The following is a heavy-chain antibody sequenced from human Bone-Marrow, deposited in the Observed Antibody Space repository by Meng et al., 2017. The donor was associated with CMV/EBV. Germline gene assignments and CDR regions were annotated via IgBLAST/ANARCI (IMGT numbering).Heavy chain of an antibody. Sequence: ASVKVSCKASGCTFTGYYMHWVRQAPGQGLEWMGWINPNSGGTNYAQKFQGRVTMTRDTSISTAYMELSRLRSDDTAVYYCARAAWELLLGFDYWGQGTRVTVSS. D-gene: IGHD1-26*01. CDR1: GCTFTGYY. CDR2: INPNSGGT. V-gene: IGHV1-2*02. CDR3: ARAAWELLLGFDY. J-gene: IGHJ4*02.